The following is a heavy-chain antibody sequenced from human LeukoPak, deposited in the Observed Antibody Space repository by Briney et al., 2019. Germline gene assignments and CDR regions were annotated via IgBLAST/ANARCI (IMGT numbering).Heavy chain of an antibody. J-gene: IGHJ4*02. V-gene: IGHV4-39*07. CDR1: GGSISSSSYY. CDR3: ARSKSWDFWSGLDY. D-gene: IGHD3-3*01. CDR2: IYYSGST. Sequence: SETLSLTCTVSGGSISSSSYYWGWIRQPPGKGLEWIGSIYYSGSTYYNPSLKSRVTISVDTSKNQFSLKLSSVTAADTAVYYCARSKSWDFWSGLDYWGQGTLVTVSS.